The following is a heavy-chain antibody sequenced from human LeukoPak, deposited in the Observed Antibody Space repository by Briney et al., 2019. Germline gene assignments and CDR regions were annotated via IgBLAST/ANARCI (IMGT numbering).Heavy chain of an antibody. CDR1: RGSIRSPNYY. J-gene: IGHJ4*02. CDR2: IYYSGST. CDR3: ARGGYCGGDCYFYY. V-gene: IGHV4-39*07. D-gene: IGHD2-21*02. Sequence: PSETLSLTCTVSRGSIRSPNYYWGWLRQPPGKGLEWMGNIYYSGSTYYKRSLKSRVTISVDTSKNQFSLKLSSVTAADTAVYYCARGGYCGGDCYFYYWGQGTLVTVSS.